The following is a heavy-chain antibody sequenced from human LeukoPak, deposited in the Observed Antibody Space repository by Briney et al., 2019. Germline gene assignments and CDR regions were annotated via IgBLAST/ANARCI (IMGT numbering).Heavy chain of an antibody. Sequence: SETLSLTCTVSGGSISSYYWSWIRQPPGKGLEWIGYIYYSGSTNYNPSLKSRVTISVDTSKNQFSLKLSSVTAADTAVYYCARKGIAARAWFDPWGQGTLVTVSS. J-gene: IGHJ5*02. CDR3: ARKGIAARAWFDP. CDR1: GGSISSYY. CDR2: IYYSGST. V-gene: IGHV4-59*01. D-gene: IGHD6-6*01.